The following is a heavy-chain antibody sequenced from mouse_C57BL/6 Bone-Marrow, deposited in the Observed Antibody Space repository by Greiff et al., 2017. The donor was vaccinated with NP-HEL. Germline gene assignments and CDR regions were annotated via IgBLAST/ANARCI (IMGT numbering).Heavy chain of an antibody. V-gene: IGHV1-69*01. Sequence: QVQLQQPGAELVMPGASVKLSCKASGYTFTSYWMHWVKQSPGQGLEWIGEIDPSDSYTNYNQKLKGKSTLTVDKSSSTAYMQLSSLTSEDSAVYYCARASTVVATGYVDYWGQGTTLTVSS. D-gene: IGHD1-1*01. CDR1: GYTFTSYW. CDR3: ARASTVVATGYVDY. CDR2: IDPSDSYT. J-gene: IGHJ2*01.